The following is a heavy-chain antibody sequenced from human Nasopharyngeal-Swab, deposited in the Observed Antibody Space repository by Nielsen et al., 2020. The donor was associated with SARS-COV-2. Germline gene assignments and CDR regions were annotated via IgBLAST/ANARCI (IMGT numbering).Heavy chain of an antibody. CDR1: GYTFTSYD. Sequence: ASLKDSCNAAGYTFTSYDINCVRHVTGQGLEWMGWMNPNSGNTGYAQKFQGRVTMTRNTSISTAYMELSSLRSEDTAVYYCARGLAMVRGVIEFDYWGQGTLVTVSS. CDR3: ARGLAMVRGVIEFDY. V-gene: IGHV1-8*01. D-gene: IGHD3-10*01. CDR2: MNPNSGNT. J-gene: IGHJ4*02.